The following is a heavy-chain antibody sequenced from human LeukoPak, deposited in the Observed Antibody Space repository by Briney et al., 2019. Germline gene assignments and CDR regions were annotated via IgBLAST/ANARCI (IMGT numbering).Heavy chain of an antibody. CDR2: ISGSGGST. V-gene: IGHV3-23*01. J-gene: IGHJ4*02. CDR3: AKDPRYYGSGSYYVY. Sequence: GGSLRLSCAASGFTFSSYAMSWVRQAPGKGLEWVSGISGSGGSTYCADSVKGRFTISRDNSKNTLYLQMNSLRAEDTAIYYCAKDPRYYGSGSYYVYWGQGTLVTVSS. D-gene: IGHD3-10*01. CDR1: GFTFSSYA.